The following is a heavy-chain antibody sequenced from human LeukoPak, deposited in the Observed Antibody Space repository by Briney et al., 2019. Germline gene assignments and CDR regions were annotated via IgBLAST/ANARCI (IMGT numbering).Heavy chain of an antibody. CDR1: GFTFSSYS. Sequence: NPGGSLRLSCAASGFTFSSYSMNWVRQAPGKGLEWVSSISSSSSYIYYADSVKGRFTISRDNAKNSLYLQMNSLRAEDTAGYYCARDHRMDIVATMIDYWGQGTLVTVSS. J-gene: IGHJ4*02. CDR3: ARDHRMDIVATMIDY. CDR2: ISSSSSYI. D-gene: IGHD5-12*01. V-gene: IGHV3-21*01.